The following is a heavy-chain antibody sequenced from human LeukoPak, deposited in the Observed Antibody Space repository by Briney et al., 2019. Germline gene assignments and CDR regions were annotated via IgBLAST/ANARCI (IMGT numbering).Heavy chain of an antibody. J-gene: IGHJ4*02. V-gene: IGHV3-64D*06. CDR1: GFTFSSYA. Sequence: PGGSLTLSCSAPGFTFSSYAMHWVRQAPGKGLEYVSAISSNGGSTYYADSVKGRFTISRDNSKNTLYLQMSSLIAEDTAVYYCVKGSIAAAGTGGYWGQGTLVTVSS. D-gene: IGHD6-13*01. CDR2: ISSNGGST. CDR3: VKGSIAAAGTGGY.